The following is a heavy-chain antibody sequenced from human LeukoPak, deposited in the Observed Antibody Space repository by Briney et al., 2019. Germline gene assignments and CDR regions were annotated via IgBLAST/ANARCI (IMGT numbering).Heavy chain of an antibody. CDR3: ATTGGVSSGWYGNFDY. J-gene: IGHJ4*02. D-gene: IGHD6-19*01. CDR1: GYTLTELS. V-gene: IGHV1-24*01. Sequence: ASVKVSCKVSGYTLTELSMHWARQAPGKGLEWMGGFDPEDGETIYAQKFQGRVTMTEDTSTDTAYMELSSLRSEDTAVYYCATTGGVSSGWYGNFDYWGQGTLVTVSS. CDR2: FDPEDGET.